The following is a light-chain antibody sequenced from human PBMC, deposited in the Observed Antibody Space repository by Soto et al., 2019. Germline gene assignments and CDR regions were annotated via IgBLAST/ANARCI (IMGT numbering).Light chain of an antibody. J-gene: IGKJ4*01. Sequence: VLTQSPGTLSLSPGDSATLSCRASQSITNNYLAWYQQKPGRAHRLLIYGASSRATGIQDRFSGSGSGTDFTLTIRRLEPEDFAMYYCKQYGYLVTCGGGTKVDIK. CDR1: QSITNNY. CDR2: GAS. CDR3: KQYGYLVT. V-gene: IGKV3-20*01.